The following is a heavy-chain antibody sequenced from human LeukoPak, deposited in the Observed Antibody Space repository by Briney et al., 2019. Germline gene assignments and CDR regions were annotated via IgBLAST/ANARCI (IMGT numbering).Heavy chain of an antibody. Sequence: PGGSLRLSCAASGFTFSSYAMSWVRQAPGKGLEWVSGISGGGGSTYYADSVKGRFTISRDNSKNTLYLQMNSLRAEDTAVYYCAKEGNGDYYFDYWGQGTLVTVSS. CDR1: GFTFSSYA. V-gene: IGHV3-23*01. D-gene: IGHD4-17*01. J-gene: IGHJ4*02. CDR2: ISGGGGST. CDR3: AKEGNGDYYFDY.